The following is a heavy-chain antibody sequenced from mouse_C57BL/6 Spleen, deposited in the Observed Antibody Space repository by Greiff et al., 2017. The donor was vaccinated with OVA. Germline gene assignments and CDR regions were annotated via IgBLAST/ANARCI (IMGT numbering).Heavy chain of an antibody. D-gene: IGHD2-4*01. V-gene: IGHV1-75*01. J-gene: IGHJ3*01. CDR3: ATYYDYDGGFAY. CDR2: IFPGSGST. Sequence: VQLVESGPELVKPGASVKISCKASGYTFTDYYINWVKQRPGQGLEWIGWIFPGSGSTYYNEKFKGKATLTVDKSSSTAYMLLSSLTSEDSAVYFCATYYDYDGGFAYWGQGTLVTVSA. CDR1: GYTFTDYY.